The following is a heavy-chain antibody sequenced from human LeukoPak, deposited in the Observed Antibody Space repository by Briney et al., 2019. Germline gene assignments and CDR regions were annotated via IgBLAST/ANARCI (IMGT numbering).Heavy chain of an antibody. D-gene: IGHD3-10*01. V-gene: IGHV3-23*01. CDR1: GFTFSDYY. Sequence: GGSLRLSCAASGFTFSDYYMSWIRQAPGKGLEWVSAISGSGGSTYYADSVKGRFTISRDNSKNTLYLQMNSLRAEDTAVYYCAKHPISITMVRGESAPSYYFDYWGQGTLVTVSS. CDR2: ISGSGGST. CDR3: AKHPISITMVRGESAPSYYFDY. J-gene: IGHJ4*02.